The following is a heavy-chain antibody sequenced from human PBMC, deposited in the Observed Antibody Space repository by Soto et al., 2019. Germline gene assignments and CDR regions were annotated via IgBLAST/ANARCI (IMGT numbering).Heavy chain of an antibody. Sequence: GGSLRLSCAASGFIFSDYYMSWVRQAPGKGLEWVSYISSSSSTIYYADSVKGRFTISRDNAKSSLYLQMNSLRDEDTAVYYCAREQAELRSSWHYYFDYCGQGTLVTVYS. D-gene: IGHD6-13*01. CDR2: ISSSSSTI. V-gene: IGHV3-11*04. CDR1: GFIFSDYY. J-gene: IGHJ4*02. CDR3: AREQAELRSSWHYYFDY.